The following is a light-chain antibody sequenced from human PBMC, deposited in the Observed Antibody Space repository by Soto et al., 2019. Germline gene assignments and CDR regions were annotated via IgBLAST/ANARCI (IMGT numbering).Light chain of an antibody. CDR1: QSVSSN. Sequence: EIVMTKSPATLSVSPGERATLSCRASQSVSSNLAWYQQKPGQAPRLLMYGASSRATGTPDRISGGGSGTDFTLTISRLEPEDFAVYYCQHYVTSSITFGQGTRLEIK. V-gene: IGKV3-20*01. CDR2: GAS. CDR3: QHYVTSSIT. J-gene: IGKJ5*01.